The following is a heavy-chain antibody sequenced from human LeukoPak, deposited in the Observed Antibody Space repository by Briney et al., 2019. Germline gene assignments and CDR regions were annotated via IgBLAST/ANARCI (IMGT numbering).Heavy chain of an antibody. CDR3: AKGAGGSYYSFDY. D-gene: IGHD3-10*01. CDR2: ISGSGAIT. V-gene: IGHV3-23*01. CDR1: GFRFSSYG. J-gene: IGHJ4*02. Sequence: GGSLRLSCAASGFRFSSYGMSWVRQAPGEGLEWVSIISGSGAITHYADSEKGRFTISRDNPKNTLYLQMNSLRVEDTAVHYCAKGAGGSYYSFDYWGQGTLVTVSS.